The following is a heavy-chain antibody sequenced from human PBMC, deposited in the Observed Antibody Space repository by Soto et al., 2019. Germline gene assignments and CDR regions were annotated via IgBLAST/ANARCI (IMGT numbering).Heavy chain of an antibody. CDR2: IDPSDSYT. D-gene: IGHD5-18*01. Sequence: GESLKISFQGSGYSFPSYLISWVRQMPVKGLEWMGRIDPSDSYTNYNPSFQGHVTISVEKSISTAYLQWTSLKASENATYYCARHAFENIYGNFDYCGQRTLVTVCS. J-gene: IGHJ4*02. V-gene: IGHV5-10-1*01. CDR3: ARHAFENIYGNFDY. CDR1: GYSFPSYL.